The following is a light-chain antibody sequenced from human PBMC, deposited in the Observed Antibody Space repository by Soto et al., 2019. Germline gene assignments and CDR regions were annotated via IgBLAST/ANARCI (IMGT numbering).Light chain of an antibody. J-gene: IGKJ1*01. V-gene: IGKV1-39*01. CDR1: QPISTY. CDR3: QQSFRVPRT. Sequence: DILMTQSPSSLSASVGDSVTLTCRTSQPISTYLNWYQHKSGRAPQLLIYAASSLQTRVPSRFSGSGSGTEFTLTISSLQPEDFATYYCQQSFRVPRTFGQGTKVEI. CDR2: AAS.